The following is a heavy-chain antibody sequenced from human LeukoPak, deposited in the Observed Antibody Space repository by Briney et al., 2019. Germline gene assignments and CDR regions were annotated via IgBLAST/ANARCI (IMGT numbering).Heavy chain of an antibody. Sequence: SETLSLTCTVSGGSISSYYWSWIRQPAGKGLEWIGRIYTSGSTNYNPSLKSRVTMSVDTSKNQFSLKLSSGTAADTAVYYCARDSGKAAHLYYFDYWGQGTLVTVSS. J-gene: IGHJ4*02. D-gene: IGHD2-15*01. CDR2: IYTSGST. CDR1: GGSISSYY. CDR3: ARDSGKAAHLYYFDY. V-gene: IGHV4-4*07.